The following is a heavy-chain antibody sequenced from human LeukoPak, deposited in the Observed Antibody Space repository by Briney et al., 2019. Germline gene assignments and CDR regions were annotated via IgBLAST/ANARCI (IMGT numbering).Heavy chain of an antibody. J-gene: IGHJ3*02. Sequence: GGSLRLSCAASGFTFSSYEMNWVRQAPGKGLEWVSYISSSGSTIYYADSVKGRFTISRDNAKNSLYLQMNSLRAEDTAVYYCAKNLPTTVVTPSGAFDIWGQGTMVTVSS. CDR2: ISSSGSTI. CDR1: GFTFSSYE. V-gene: IGHV3-48*03. CDR3: AKNLPTTVVTPSGAFDI. D-gene: IGHD4-23*01.